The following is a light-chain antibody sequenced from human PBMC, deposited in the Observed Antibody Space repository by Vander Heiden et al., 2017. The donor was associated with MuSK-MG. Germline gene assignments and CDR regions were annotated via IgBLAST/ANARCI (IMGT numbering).Light chain of an antibody. V-gene: IGKV1-27*01. CDR3: QKYNSAVIT. Sequence: IQMTQSPYSLSASVGDRVTITCRASQATCDFLAWSQNRLGKVPKLLPYDASALQAGVLTRSSSGGSRAEFSLTISGLQHEDEATYYYQKYNSAVITFGQGTKVEIK. CDR1: QATCDF. CDR2: DAS. J-gene: IGKJ5*01.